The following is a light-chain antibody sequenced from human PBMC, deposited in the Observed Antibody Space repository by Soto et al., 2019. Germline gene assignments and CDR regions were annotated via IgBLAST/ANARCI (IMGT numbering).Light chain of an antibody. CDR2: EAS. J-gene: IGLJ1*01. Sequence: QSALTQPPSVSGSPGQSVTISCTGTSXDFVTYNRVSWYQQPPGTAPKLIVYEASNRPSGVPDRFSGSKSGSTASLTISGLQAADEADYYCSLYTSENTYVFGTGTKVTVL. CDR3: SLYTSENTYV. CDR1: SXDFVTYNR. V-gene: IGLV2-18*01.